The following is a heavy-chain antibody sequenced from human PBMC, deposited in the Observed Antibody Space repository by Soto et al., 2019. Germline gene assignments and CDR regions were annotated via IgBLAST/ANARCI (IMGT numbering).Heavy chain of an antibody. V-gene: IGHV1-69*08. Sequence: QVQLVQSGAEVKKPGSSVKVSCKASGGTFSSYTISWVRQAPGQGLEWMGRIIPILGIENYAQKFQGSVTIPADKSTSTAYMELSSLRSEDTAVYYCARERGWWFDPWGQGTLVTVSS. CDR1: GGTFSSYT. CDR3: ARERGWWFDP. CDR2: IIPILGIE. D-gene: IGHD2-15*01. J-gene: IGHJ5*02.